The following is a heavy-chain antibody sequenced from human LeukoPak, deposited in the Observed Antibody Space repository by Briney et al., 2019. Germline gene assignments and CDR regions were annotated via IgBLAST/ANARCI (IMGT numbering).Heavy chain of an antibody. D-gene: IGHD3-16*01. J-gene: IGHJ4*02. Sequence: ASVKVSCKASGDTFSSYAISWVRQAPGQGLEWMGGIIPIFGTANYAQKFQGRVTITADESTSTAYMELSRLRSDDTAVYYCARARGYGIHYFDYWGQGTLVTVSS. CDR1: GDTFSSYA. CDR2: IIPIFGTA. V-gene: IGHV1-69*13. CDR3: ARARGYGIHYFDY.